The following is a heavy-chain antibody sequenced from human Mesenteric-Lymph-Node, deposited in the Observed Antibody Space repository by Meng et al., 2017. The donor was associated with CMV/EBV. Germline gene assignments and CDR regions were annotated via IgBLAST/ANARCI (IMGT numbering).Heavy chain of an antibody. Sequence: GGSLRLSCAVSGFTFSTYWMHWVRQAPGKGLVWVSSISTSTYYIYYADSVRGRFTVSRDNPKNSLYLQMSSLRAEDTAVYYCARQPLQDTVVVPAAMGREGFDYWGQGTLVTVSS. V-gene: IGHV3-21*01. J-gene: IGHJ4*02. CDR1: GFTFSTYW. CDR2: ISTSTYYI. CDR3: ARQPLQDTVVVPAAMGREGFDY. D-gene: IGHD2-2*01.